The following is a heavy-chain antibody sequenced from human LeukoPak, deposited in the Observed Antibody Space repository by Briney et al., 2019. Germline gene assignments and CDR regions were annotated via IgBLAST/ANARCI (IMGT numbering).Heavy chain of an antibody. Sequence: GGSLRLSCAASGFTFSSYWMSWVRQAPGKGLEWVSYISSSSSTIYYADSVKGRFTISRDNAKNSLYLQMNSLRAEDTAVYYCAGSYDSSPFDYWGQGTLVTVSS. CDR1: GFTFSSYW. CDR2: ISSSSSTI. J-gene: IGHJ4*02. CDR3: AGSYDSSPFDY. D-gene: IGHD3-22*01. V-gene: IGHV3-48*04.